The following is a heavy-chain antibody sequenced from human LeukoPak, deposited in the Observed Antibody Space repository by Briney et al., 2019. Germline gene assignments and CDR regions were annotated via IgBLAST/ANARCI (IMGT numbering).Heavy chain of an antibody. J-gene: IGHJ5*02. V-gene: IGHV1-58*02. Sequence: SVKVSCKASGFTFTSSAMQWVRQARGQRLEWIGWIVVGSGNTNYAQKFQGRVTMTRDTSTSTVYMELSGLRSEDTAVYYCASRVVYSSPFDPWGQGTLVTVSS. CDR1: GFTFTSSA. D-gene: IGHD6-13*01. CDR3: ASRVVYSSPFDP. CDR2: IVVGSGNT.